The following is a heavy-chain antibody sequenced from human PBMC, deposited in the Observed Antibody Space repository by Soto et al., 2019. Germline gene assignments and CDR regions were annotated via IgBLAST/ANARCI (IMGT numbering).Heavy chain of an antibody. CDR3: ARVQDLTGSLFPRRDYYYYCGMDV. Sequence: GGPLRLSCAASGFTFSSYAMHWVRQAPGKGLEWVAVISYDGSNKYYADSVKGRFTISRDNSKNTLYLQMNSLRAEDTAVYYCARVQDLTGSLFPRRDYYYYCGMDVWGQGTTVTVSS. D-gene: IGHD3-10*01. J-gene: IGHJ6*02. CDR2: ISYDGSNK. V-gene: IGHV3-30-3*01. CDR1: GFTFSSYA.